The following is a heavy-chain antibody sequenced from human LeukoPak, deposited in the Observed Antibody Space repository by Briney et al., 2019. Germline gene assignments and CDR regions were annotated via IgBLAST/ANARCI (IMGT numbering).Heavy chain of an antibody. Sequence: GGSLRLSCAASGFTFSSYAMHWVRQAPGKGLEWVAVISYDGSNKYYADSVKGRFTISRDNAKNSLYLQMNSLRAEDTAVYYCARDLSSSSTAYFQHWGQGTLVTVSS. CDR3: ARDLSSSSTAYFQH. J-gene: IGHJ1*01. D-gene: IGHD6-6*01. CDR1: GFTFSSYA. V-gene: IGHV3-30-3*01. CDR2: ISYDGSNK.